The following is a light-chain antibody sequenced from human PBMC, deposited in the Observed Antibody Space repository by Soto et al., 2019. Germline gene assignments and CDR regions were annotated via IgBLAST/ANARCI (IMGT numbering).Light chain of an antibody. CDR1: SSDVGAYNY. J-gene: IGLJ1*01. CDR3: TSYTSSSTYG. V-gene: IGLV2-14*01. CDR2: DVS. Sequence: QSALTQPASVSGSPGQSIAISCTGTSSDVGAYNYVSWYQQHPGKAPKLMIYDVSHRPSGASDRFSGSKSGNTASLTISGLQPEDEADYYCTSYTSSSTYGFGTGTKVTV.